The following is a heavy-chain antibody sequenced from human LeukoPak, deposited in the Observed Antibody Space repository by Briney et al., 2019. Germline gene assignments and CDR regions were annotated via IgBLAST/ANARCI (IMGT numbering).Heavy chain of an antibody. J-gene: IGHJ3*02. CDR3: VRGVRI. Sequence: SETLSLTCTVSGGSISSSSYYWGWIRQPPGKGLEWIGNIYYTGSTYYNPSLKSRVTKSVDTSKNQFSLKLSSVTAADTAVYYCVRGVRIWGQGTMVTVSS. V-gene: IGHV4-39*01. D-gene: IGHD3-10*01. CDR1: GGSISSSSYY. CDR2: IYYTGST.